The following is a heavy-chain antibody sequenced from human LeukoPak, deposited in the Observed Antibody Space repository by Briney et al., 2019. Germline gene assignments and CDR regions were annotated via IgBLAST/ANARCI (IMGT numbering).Heavy chain of an antibody. CDR1: GYTFTGYY. CDR2: ISAYNGNT. Sequence: ASVKVSCKASGYTFTGYYMHWVRQAPGQGLEWMGWISAYNGNTNYAQKLQGRVTMTTDTSTSTAYMELRSLRSDGTAVYYCALYSSSSPFDYWGQGTLVTVSS. J-gene: IGHJ4*02. V-gene: IGHV1-18*04. D-gene: IGHD6-13*01. CDR3: ALYSSSSPFDY.